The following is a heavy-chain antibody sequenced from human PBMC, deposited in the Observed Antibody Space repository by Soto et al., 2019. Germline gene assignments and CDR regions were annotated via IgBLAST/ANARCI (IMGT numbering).Heavy chain of an antibody. Sequence: QVQLVQSGAEVKKPGSSVKVSCKASGGTFSSYAISWVRQAPGQGLEWMGGIIPIFGTANYAQKFQGRVTITADKSTSTAYMELSSLRSEDTAVYYCAMGGIVVVPAAIGWFDPWGQGTLVTVSS. D-gene: IGHD2-2*01. J-gene: IGHJ5*02. V-gene: IGHV1-69*06. CDR3: AMGGIVVVPAAIGWFDP. CDR2: IIPIFGTA. CDR1: GGTFSSYA.